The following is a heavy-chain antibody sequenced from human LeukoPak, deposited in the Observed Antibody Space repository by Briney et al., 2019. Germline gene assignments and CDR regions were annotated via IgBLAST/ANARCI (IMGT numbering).Heavy chain of an antibody. J-gene: IGHJ5*02. V-gene: IGHV1-2*02. D-gene: IGHD3-10*01. CDR1: GYTFTDYY. Sequence: ASVKVSCKASGYTFTDYYVNWVRQAPGQGLEWIGWINPNSGDTNYAQKFQDRVTMTRDTSISTAYIELNFLRSDDTAVFYCARGDYYGSPKVVAAWGQGTLVTVSS. CDR3: ARGDYYGSPKVVAA. CDR2: INPNSGDT.